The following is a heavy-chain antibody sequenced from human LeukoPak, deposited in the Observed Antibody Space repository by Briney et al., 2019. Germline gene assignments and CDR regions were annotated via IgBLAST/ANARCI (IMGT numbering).Heavy chain of an antibody. CDR3: ARVTVAYYYGMDV. D-gene: IGHD4-23*01. V-gene: IGHV4-61*01. Sequence: SETLSLTCTVSGGSVSSGSYYWSWIRQPPGKGLEWIGYIYYSGSTNYNPSLKSRVAISVDTSKNQFSLKLSSVTAADTAVYYCARVTVAYYYGMDVWGQGTTVTVSS. CDR2: IYYSGST. CDR1: GGSVSSGSYY. J-gene: IGHJ6*02.